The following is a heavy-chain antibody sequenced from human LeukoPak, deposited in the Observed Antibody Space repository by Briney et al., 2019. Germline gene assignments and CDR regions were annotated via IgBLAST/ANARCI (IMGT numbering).Heavy chain of an antibody. CDR1: GYTFTSYA. D-gene: IGHD6-13*01. V-gene: IGHV1-3*01. J-gene: IGHJ4*02. CDR2: INAGNGNT. Sequence: GASVKVSCKASGYTFTSYAVHWVRQAPGQRLEWMGWINAGNGNTKYSQKFQGRVTITRDTSASTAYMELSSLRSEDTAVYYCYWGGGLSSSWSDYKDYWGQGTLVTVSS. CDR3: YWGGGLSSSWSDYKDY.